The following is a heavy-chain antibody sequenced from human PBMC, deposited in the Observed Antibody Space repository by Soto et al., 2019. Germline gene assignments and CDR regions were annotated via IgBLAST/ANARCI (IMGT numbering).Heavy chain of an antibody. CDR1: GGSFSGYY. D-gene: IGHD3-10*01. V-gene: IGHV4-34*01. CDR3: ARVHGGDFDY. Sequence: QVQLQQWGAGLLKPSETLSLTCAVYGGSFSGYYWSWIRQPPGKGLEWIGEINHSGSTNYNPSLKSRVTISVDTSKNQFSLKLSSVTAADTAVYYCARVHGGDFDYWGQGTLVTVSS. J-gene: IGHJ4*02. CDR2: INHSGST.